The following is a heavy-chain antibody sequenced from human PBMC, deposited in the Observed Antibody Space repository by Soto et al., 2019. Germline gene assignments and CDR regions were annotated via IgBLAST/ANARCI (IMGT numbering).Heavy chain of an antibody. Sequence: SETLSLTCTVSGGSINTFYWSWVRQPAGKGLEWIGRIFSSGSTSFNPSLESRVAMSVDTSKNHFSLNLSSVTAADMAVYYCAREGSYSAYNFAHGIQLWSFDFWGQGAPVTVSS. V-gene: IGHV4-4*07. CDR2: IFSSGST. D-gene: IGHD5-12*01. CDR1: GGSINTFY. CDR3: AREGSYSAYNFAHGIQLWSFDF. J-gene: IGHJ4*02.